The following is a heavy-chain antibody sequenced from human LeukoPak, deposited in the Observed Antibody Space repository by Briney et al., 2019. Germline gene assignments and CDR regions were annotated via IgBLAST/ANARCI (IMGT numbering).Heavy chain of an antibody. CDR3: TRQRPQTGTFDY. Sequence: QPGGSLRLSCAASGFSFSGSPMHWVRQASGKGLEWVGRVRDRANSYATGYAASVEGRFTISRDDSENTAYLQMNSLIIEDTAVYYCTRQRPQTGTFDYWGQGVLVTVSS. CDR1: GFSFSGSP. D-gene: IGHD3-9*01. CDR2: VRDRANSYAT. V-gene: IGHV3-73*01. J-gene: IGHJ4*02.